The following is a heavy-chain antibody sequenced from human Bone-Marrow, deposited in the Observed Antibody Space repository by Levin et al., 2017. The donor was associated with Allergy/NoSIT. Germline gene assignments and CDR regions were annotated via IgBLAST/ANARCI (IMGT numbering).Heavy chain of an antibody. J-gene: IGHJ4*02. Sequence: KISCKASGGLFTSNSISWLRQAPGQRLEWMGGIVPYLGTPDYAQKFQDRVTITADESTRAGYMELSSLRAEDTAVYYCARVSGPYYTSGSFDYWGQGTLVTVSS. D-gene: IGHD3-22*01. CDR1: GGLFTSNS. CDR2: IVPYLGTP. CDR3: ARVSGPYYTSGSFDY. V-gene: IGHV1-69*01.